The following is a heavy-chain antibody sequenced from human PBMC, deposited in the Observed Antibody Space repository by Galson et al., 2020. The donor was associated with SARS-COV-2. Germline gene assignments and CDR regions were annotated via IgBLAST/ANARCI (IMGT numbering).Heavy chain of an antibody. CDR2: INSDGTST. D-gene: IGHD4-17*01. V-gene: IGHV3-74*01. Sequence: SLRLSCAASGFIFSSYWMHWVRQVPGKGLVWVSRINSDGTSTDYADSVKGRFSISRDNAKKTMSLEMNNLRAEDTAVYYCARVKYGDYIFDYWGQGTLVTVSS. J-gene: IGHJ4*02. CDR3: ARVKYGDYIFDY. CDR1: GFIFSSYW.